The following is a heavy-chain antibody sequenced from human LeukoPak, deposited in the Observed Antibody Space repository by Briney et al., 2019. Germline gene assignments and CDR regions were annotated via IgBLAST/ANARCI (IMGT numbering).Heavy chain of an antibody. CDR2: IRSKTDGGTT. CDR3: TTWTELYDY. V-gene: IGHV3-15*01. Sequence: GGSLRLSCAASGFTFSNAWMSWVRQAPGKGLDWVGRIRSKTDGGTTDYAAPVKGRFTISRDDSKNMLYLQMNSLKAEDTAVYYCTTWTELYDYWGQGTLVTVSS. J-gene: IGHJ4*02. D-gene: IGHD1-26*01. CDR1: GFTFSNAW.